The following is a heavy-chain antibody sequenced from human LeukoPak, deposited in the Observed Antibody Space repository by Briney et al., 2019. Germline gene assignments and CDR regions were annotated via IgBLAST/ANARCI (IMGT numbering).Heavy chain of an antibody. D-gene: IGHD3-10*01. J-gene: IGHJ5*02. CDR1: GYTLTELS. CDR3: ATAAYYYGSGLT. CDR2: FDPEDGET. Sequence: ASVKVSCKVSGYTLTELSMHWVRQAPGKGLEWLGGFDPEDGETIYAQKFQGRVTMTEDTSTDTAYMELSSLRSEDTAVYYCATAAYYYGSGLTWGQGTLVTVSS. V-gene: IGHV1-24*01.